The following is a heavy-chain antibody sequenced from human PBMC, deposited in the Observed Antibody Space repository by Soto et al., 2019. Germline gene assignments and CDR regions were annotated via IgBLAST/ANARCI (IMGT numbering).Heavy chain of an antibody. CDR2: IYHSGTT. D-gene: IGHD3-22*01. CDR3: ATEYYDSRGYYYIDS. V-gene: IGHV4-31*03. CDR1: GGSISGGGYY. Sequence: PSETLSLTCTVSGGSISGGGYYCSWIRQHPGKGLEWIGHIYHSGTTYYNPSLKSRVTISVDTSKNQISLKLTSVSAADTAVYYCATEYYDSRGYYYIDSWGQGTLVTVSS. J-gene: IGHJ4*02.